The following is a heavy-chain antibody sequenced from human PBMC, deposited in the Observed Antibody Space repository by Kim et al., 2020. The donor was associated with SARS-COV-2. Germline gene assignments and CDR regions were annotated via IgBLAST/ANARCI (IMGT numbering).Heavy chain of an antibody. Sequence: GGSLRLSCAASGFTFDDYTMHWVRQAPGKGLEWVSLISWDGGSTYYADSVKGRFTISRDNSKNSLYLQMNSLRTEDTALYYCAKDKGFGGSYYYGMDVWGQGTTVTVSS. CDR2: ISWDGGST. J-gene: IGHJ6*02. D-gene: IGHD3-16*01. V-gene: IGHV3-43*01. CDR3: AKDKGFGGSYYYGMDV. CDR1: GFTFDDYT.